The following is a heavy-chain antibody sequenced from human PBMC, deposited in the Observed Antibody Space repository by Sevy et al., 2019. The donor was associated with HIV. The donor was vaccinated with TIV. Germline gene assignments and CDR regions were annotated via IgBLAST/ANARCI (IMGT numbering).Heavy chain of an antibody. J-gene: IGHJ4*02. CDR1: GGSISSYY. V-gene: IGHV4-59*01. Sequence: SETLSLTCTVSGGSISSYYWSWIRQPPGKGLEWIGKIYYSGSTNYNPSLRSRVTISVDTSKNQFSLKLSSVTAADTAVYYCARDRGYSGYDYDYSGQGTLVTVSS. D-gene: IGHD5-12*01. CDR3: ARDRGYSGYDYDY. CDR2: IYYSGST.